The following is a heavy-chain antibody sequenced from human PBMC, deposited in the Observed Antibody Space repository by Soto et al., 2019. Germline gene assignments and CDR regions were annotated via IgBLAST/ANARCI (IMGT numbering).Heavy chain of an antibody. CDR1: XXSXXXSXYX. CDR3: ARDHAVVMGFDD. CDR2: IYYRGTT. J-gene: IGHJ4*02. Sequence: SETLSLTCXVSXXSXXXSXYXXXXXXQPPGKGLEWIGSIYYRGTTNYNPSLKSRVTISEDTSQNQFSLKLTSVTAADTAMYYCARDHAVVMGFDDWXQGTL. V-gene: IGHV4-39*07. D-gene: IGHD3-22*01.